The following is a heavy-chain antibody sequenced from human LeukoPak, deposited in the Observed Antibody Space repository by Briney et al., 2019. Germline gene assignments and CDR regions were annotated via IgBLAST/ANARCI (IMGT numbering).Heavy chain of an antibody. Sequence: GRSLRLSCAASGFTFDDYAMHWVRQAPGKGLEWVSGISWNSGSIGYADSVKGRFTISRDNAKNSLYLQMNSLRAEDTALYYCAKADYGDYPRYYYYGMDVWGQGTTGTVSS. CDR1: GFTFDDYA. J-gene: IGHJ6*02. CDR2: ISWNSGSI. CDR3: AKADYGDYPRYYYYGMDV. D-gene: IGHD4-17*01. V-gene: IGHV3-9*01.